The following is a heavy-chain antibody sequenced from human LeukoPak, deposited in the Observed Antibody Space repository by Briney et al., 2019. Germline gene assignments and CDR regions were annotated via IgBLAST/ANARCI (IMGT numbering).Heavy chain of an antibody. Sequence: GASVKVSCKASGYTFTSYDINWVRQATGQGLEWMGWMNPNSGNSGYAQKFQGRVTMTRDTSITTAYMELSGLRSDDTAVYYCARRADDYDSSCYQHWGRGTLVTVSS. CDR1: GYTFTSYD. V-gene: IGHV1-8*01. J-gene: IGHJ4*02. CDR3: ARRADDYDSSCYQH. D-gene: IGHD3-22*01. CDR2: MNPNSGNS.